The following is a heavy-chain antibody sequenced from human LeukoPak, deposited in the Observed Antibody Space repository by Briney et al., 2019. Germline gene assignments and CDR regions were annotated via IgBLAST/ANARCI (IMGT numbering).Heavy chain of an antibody. J-gene: IGHJ3*02. CDR2: TDTSGNYI. D-gene: IGHD3-10*01. V-gene: IGHV3-21*01. CDR1: GFTFSNYG. Sequence: KPGGSLRLSCTASGFTFSNYGMNWVRQAPGKGLEWVSFTDTSGNYIYYGDSVKGRFTISRDNAKNLVFLQMNGLRAEDTAVYYCARGRSITLLRGVAISDGFDIWGQGAMVAVSS. CDR3: ARGRSITLLRGVAISDGFDI.